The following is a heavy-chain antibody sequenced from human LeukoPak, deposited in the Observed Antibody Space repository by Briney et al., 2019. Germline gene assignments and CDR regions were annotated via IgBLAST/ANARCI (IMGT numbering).Heavy chain of an antibody. V-gene: IGHV4-59*04. Sequence: SETLSLTCTVSGGSISSYYWGWIRQPPGKGLEWIGYIYYSGSTYYNPSLKSRVTISVDTSNNQFSLKLSSVTAADTAVYYCARLNNSGRPGGAYFQDWGQGTLVTVSS. J-gene: IGHJ1*01. CDR1: GGSISSYY. D-gene: IGHD6-19*01. CDR2: IYYSGST. CDR3: ARLNNSGRPGGAYFQD.